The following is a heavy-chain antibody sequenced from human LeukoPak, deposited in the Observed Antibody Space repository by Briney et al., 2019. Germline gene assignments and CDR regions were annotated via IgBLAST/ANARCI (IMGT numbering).Heavy chain of an antibody. CDR2: ISGSGGRT. CDR3: AKGGYSGDTGNYGYFNY. CDR1: GFTFSSYG. V-gene: IGHV3-23*01. D-gene: IGHD3-10*01. J-gene: IGHJ4*02. Sequence: PGGSLRLSCAASGFTFSSYGMSWVRQAPGKGLEWVSAISGSGGRTYYADSVKGRFTISRDNSKNTLFLQMNSLRAEDTAVYYCAKGGYSGDTGNYGYFNYWGQGTLVTISS.